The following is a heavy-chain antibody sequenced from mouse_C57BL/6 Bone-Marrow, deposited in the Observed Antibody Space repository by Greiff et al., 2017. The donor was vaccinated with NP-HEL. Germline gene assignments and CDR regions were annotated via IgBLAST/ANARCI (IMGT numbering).Heavy chain of an antibody. CDR3: ARGYSNFYWYFDV. Sequence: QVQLQQSGAELVRPGASVKLSCKASGYTFTDYYINWVKQRPGQGLEWIARIYPGSGNTYYNEKFKGKATLTAEKSSSTAYMQLSSLTSEDSAVYFCARGYSNFYWYFDVWGTGTTVTVSS. D-gene: IGHD2-5*01. V-gene: IGHV1-76*01. J-gene: IGHJ1*03. CDR2: IYPGSGNT. CDR1: GYTFTDYY.